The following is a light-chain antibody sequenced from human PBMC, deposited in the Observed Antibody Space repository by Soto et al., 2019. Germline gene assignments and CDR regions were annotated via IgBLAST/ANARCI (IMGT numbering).Light chain of an antibody. CDR2: KAS. Sequence: DIQMTQSPSTLSASVGARVTITCRASQSISSWLAWYQQKPGKAPKLLIYKASSLESGVPSRFSGSGSGTEFTLTSSSLQPDDFATYYCQQYNSLMYTFGQGTRLEIK. CDR1: QSISSW. J-gene: IGKJ5*01. V-gene: IGKV1-5*03. CDR3: QQYNSLMYT.